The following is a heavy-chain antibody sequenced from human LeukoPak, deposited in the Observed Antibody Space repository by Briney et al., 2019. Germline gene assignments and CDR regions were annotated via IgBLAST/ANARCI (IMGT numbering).Heavy chain of an antibody. V-gene: IGHV4-34*01. CDR2: INHSGGT. D-gene: IGHD2/OR15-2a*01. CDR3: ARNSRAFAY. CDR1: GGSFTGYH. Sequence: SSGTLSLTCAVYGGSFTGYHWSWIRQPPGKGLEWIGEINHSGGTNYNPSLKSRVTISVDTSKNQFSLNLSSVTAADTAVYYCARNSRAFAYWGQGTLVTVSS. J-gene: IGHJ4*02.